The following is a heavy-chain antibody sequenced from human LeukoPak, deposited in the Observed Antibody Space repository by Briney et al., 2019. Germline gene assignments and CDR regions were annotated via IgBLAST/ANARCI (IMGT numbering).Heavy chain of an antibody. Sequence: PGGSLRLSCAASGFTFSSYGMSWVRQAPGKGLEWVSAISGSGGSTYYADSVKGRFTISRDNSKNTLYLQMNSLRAEDTAVYYCAKVCSSTSCYNTVTTLDYYYYYMDVWGKGTTVTVSS. J-gene: IGHJ6*03. D-gene: IGHD2-2*01. CDR2: ISGSGGST. CDR1: GFTFSSYG. CDR3: AKVCSSTSCYNTVTTLDYYYYYMDV. V-gene: IGHV3-23*01.